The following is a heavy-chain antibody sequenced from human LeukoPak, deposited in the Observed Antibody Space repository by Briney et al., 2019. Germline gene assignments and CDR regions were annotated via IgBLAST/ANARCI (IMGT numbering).Heavy chain of an antibody. D-gene: IGHD7-27*01. CDR3: ARGPNWGSLGY. J-gene: IGHJ4*02. V-gene: IGHV3-53*01. Sequence: GGSLRLSCAASGFTVSSNYVSWVRQAPGKGLEWVSVIYSGGSTYYADSVKGRFTISRDNSKNTLYLQMNSLRAEDTAVYYCARGPNWGSLGYWGQGTLVTVSS. CDR2: IYSGGST. CDR1: GFTVSSNY.